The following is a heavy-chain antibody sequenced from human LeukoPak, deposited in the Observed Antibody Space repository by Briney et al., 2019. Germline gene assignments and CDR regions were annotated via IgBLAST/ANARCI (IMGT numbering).Heavy chain of an antibody. V-gene: IGHV3-7*01. CDR1: GFSLSNYW. J-gene: IGHJ4*02. CDR3: GRFGYVAGVDL. CDR2: INPGGTET. D-gene: IGHD6-19*01. Sequence: GGSLRLSCAASGFSLSNYWVTWVRQAPGTGLEWVANINPGGTETYYVEPVKGRFTISRDNAKNLVYLQMNSLRAEDAAVYHCGRFGYVAGVDLWGQGTLVTVSS.